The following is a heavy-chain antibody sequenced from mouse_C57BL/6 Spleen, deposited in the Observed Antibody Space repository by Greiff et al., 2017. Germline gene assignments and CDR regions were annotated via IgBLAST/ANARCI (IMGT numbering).Heavy chain of an antibody. J-gene: IGHJ2*01. CDR2: IDPSDSET. V-gene: IGHV1-52*01. D-gene: IGHD2-4*01. CDR3: AREGDYDEGYYFYY. Sequence: QVQLQQPGAELVRPGSSVKLSCKASGYTFTSYWMHWVKQRPIQGLEWIGNIDPSDSETHYNQKFKDKATLTVDKSSSTAYMQLSSLTSEDSAVYYCAREGDYDEGYYFYYWGQGTTLTVSS. CDR1: GYTFTSYW.